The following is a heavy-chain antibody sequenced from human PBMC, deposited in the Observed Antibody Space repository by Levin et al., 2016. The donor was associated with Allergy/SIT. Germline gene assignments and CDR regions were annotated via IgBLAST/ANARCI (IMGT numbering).Heavy chain of an antibody. CDR2: IYWDDDK. Sequence: WIRQPPGKALEWLALIYWDDDKRYSPSLKSRLTITKDTSKNQVVLTMTNMDPVDTATYYCAHLNSGYDNWGQGTLVTV. D-gene: IGHD5-12*01. CDR3: AHLNSGYDN. J-gene: IGHJ4*02. V-gene: IGHV2-5*02.